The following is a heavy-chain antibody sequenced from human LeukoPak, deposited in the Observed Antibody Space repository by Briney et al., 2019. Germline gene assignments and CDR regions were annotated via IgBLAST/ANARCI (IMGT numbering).Heavy chain of an antibody. CDR3: ARAVGSGSFQTYYYYMDV. J-gene: IGHJ6*03. CDR1: GGSISSSTYY. CDR2: MYYSSGNT. D-gene: IGHD3-10*01. Sequence: PSETLSLTCTVSGGSISSSTYYWGWIRQPPGKGLEWIGSMYYSSGNTNYNPSLKSRVTMSVDTSKNQFSLKLSSVTAADTAVYYCARAVGSGSFQTYYYYMDVWGKGTTVTISS. V-gene: IGHV4-39*07.